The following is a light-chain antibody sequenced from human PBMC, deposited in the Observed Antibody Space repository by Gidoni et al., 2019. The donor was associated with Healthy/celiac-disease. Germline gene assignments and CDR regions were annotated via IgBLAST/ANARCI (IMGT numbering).Light chain of an antibody. Sequence: DIVLTQSPGTLSLSPGERATLSCRASQSVSSSYLAWYQQKPGQAPRLLIYGASSRATGIPDRFSGSGSGTDFTLTISRLEPEDFAVYYCKQYGSSPWTFXQXTKVEIK. CDR3: KQYGSSPWT. CDR1: QSVSSSY. J-gene: IGKJ1*01. CDR2: GAS. V-gene: IGKV3-20*01.